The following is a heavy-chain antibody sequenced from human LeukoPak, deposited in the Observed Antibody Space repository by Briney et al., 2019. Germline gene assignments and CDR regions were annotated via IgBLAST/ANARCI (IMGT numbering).Heavy chain of an antibody. CDR1: GFTFSSHW. J-gene: IGHJ4*02. V-gene: IGHV3-7*01. CDR2: INQYGSER. D-gene: IGHD2-15*01. CDR3: ARDHVVDGLVFDY. Sequence: PGGSLRLSCAASGFTFSSHWMSWVRQAPGKGLDWVANINQYGSERNYVDSVKGRFTISRDNAKSSLYLQMNSLRAEDTAIYYCARDHVVDGLVFDYWGQGTLVTVSS.